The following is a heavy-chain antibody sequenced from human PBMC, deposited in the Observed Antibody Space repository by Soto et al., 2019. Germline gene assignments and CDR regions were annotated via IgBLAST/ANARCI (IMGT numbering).Heavy chain of an antibody. V-gene: IGHV3-13*01. J-gene: IGHJ5*02. D-gene: IGHD2-8*01. Sequence: GGSLRLSCAASGFTFSTYDMHWVRQATGKGLEWVSAIGTIRDTYYLDSVKGRFTISRENAKNSAYLQMNSLRAGDTAVYYCARGRSNQYESSPPPKFDPWGRGTLVTVSS. CDR2: IGTIRDT. CDR3: ARGRSNQYESSPPPKFDP. CDR1: GFTFSTYD.